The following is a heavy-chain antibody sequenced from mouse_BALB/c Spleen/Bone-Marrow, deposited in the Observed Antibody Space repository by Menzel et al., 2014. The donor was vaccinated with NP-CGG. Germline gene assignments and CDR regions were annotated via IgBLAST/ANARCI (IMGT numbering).Heavy chain of an antibody. V-gene: IGHV10-1*02. CDR1: GFTFNTYA. Sequence: EVKLMESGGGLVQPKGSLKLSCAASGFTFNTYAMNWVRQAPGKGLEWVARIRSKSNNYATYYAGSVKDRFTISRDDSQSMLYLQMNNLKTEDTAMYYCVYGYAMDYWGQGTSVTVSS. CDR2: IRSKSNNYAT. J-gene: IGHJ4*01. CDR3: VYGYAMDY. D-gene: IGHD2-2*01.